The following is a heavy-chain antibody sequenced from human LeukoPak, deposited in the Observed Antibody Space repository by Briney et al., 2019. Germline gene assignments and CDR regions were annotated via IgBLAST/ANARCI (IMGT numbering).Heavy chain of an antibody. D-gene: IGHD2/OR15-2a*01. J-gene: IGHJ4*02. V-gene: IGHV3-48*01. Sequence: GGSLRLSCAASGFTFSSYSMNWVRQAPGKGLEWVSYISSSSSTIYYADSVKGRFTISRDNAKNSLYLQMNSLRAEDTAVYYCARGYFWSYWGQGTLVTVSS. CDR1: GFTFSSYS. CDR2: ISSSSSTI. CDR3: ARGYFWSY.